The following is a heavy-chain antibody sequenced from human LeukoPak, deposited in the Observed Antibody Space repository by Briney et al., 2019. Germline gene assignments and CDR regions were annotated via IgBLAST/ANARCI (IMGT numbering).Heavy chain of an antibody. CDR1: GYTFSDYY. V-gene: IGHV1-2*06. Sequence: ASVKVPCKASGYTFSDYYIHWVRQAPGQGLEWMGRINPNGGGTNYAQRFQGRVTMTGDTSITTAYMELSSLTFDDTAVYYCARDREQGPRFDPWGQGTLVTVSS. D-gene: IGHD1-26*01. CDR3: ARDREQGPRFDP. J-gene: IGHJ5*02. CDR2: INPNGGGT.